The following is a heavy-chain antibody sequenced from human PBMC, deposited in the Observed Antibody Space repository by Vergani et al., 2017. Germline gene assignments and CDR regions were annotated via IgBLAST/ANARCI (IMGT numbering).Heavy chain of an antibody. CDR2: ISGSGGST. D-gene: IGHD1-7*01. Sequence: VQLVESGGGVVQPGRSLRLSCAASGFTFSSYAMSWVRQAPGKGLEWVSAISGSGGSTYYADSVKGRFTISRDKSKNTLYLQMNSLRAEDTAVYYCAKDLLMSNGNYGSYDYWGQGTLVTVSS. V-gene: IGHV3-23*04. CDR1: GFTFSSYA. CDR3: AKDLLMSNGNYGSYDY. J-gene: IGHJ4*02.